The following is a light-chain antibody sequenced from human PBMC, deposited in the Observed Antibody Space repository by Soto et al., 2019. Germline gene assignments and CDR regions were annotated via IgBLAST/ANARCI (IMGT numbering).Light chain of an antibody. Sequence: QSVLTQPPSLSGAPGQRVTISCTGSSSNIGAGSDVHGYQQLPGTAPKLLIYGNSNRPSGVPDRFSGSKSGTSASLAITGLQAEDEADYYCQSYDSSLSGYVFGTGTKLTVL. CDR3: QSYDSSLSGYV. V-gene: IGLV1-40*01. J-gene: IGLJ1*01. CDR1: SSNIGAGSD. CDR2: GNS.